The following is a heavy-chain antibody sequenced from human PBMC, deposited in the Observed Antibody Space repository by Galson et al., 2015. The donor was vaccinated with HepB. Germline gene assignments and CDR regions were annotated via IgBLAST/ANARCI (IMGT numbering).Heavy chain of an antibody. V-gene: IGHV3-21*01. Sequence: SLRLSCAASGFTFSSYSMNWVRQAPGKGLEWVSSISSSSSYIYYADSVKGRFTISRDNAKNSLYLQMNSLRAEDTAVYYCAKLPVAGTARLHDYWGQGTLVTVSS. J-gene: IGHJ4*02. CDR2: ISSSSSYI. CDR1: GFTFSSYS. D-gene: IGHD6-19*01. CDR3: AKLPVAGTARLHDY.